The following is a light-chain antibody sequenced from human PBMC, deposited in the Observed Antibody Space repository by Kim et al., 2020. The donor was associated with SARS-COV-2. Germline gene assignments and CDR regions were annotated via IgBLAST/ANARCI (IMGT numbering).Light chain of an antibody. CDR3: NSRDSSGNHLPVV. V-gene: IGLV3-19*01. J-gene: IGLJ2*01. CDR1: SLRSYY. Sequence: SSELTQDPAVSVALGQTVRITCQGDSLRSYYASWYQQKPGQAPVLVIYGKNNRPSGIPDRFSGSSSGNTASLTITWAQAEDEADYYCNSRDSSGNHLPVV. CDR2: GKN.